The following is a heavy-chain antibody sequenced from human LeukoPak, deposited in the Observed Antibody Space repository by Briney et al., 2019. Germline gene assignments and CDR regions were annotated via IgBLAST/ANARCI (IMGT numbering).Heavy chain of an antibody. CDR3: ARRIHTNDWYRDDS. CDR1: GGSFSGYY. V-gene: IGHV4-59*01. J-gene: IGHJ4*02. D-gene: IGHD6-19*01. Sequence: SETLSLTCAVYGGSFSGYYWSWIRQPPGKGLEWIGYIYYSGNTHYNPSLQSRVTISVDTSKNQFSLRLSSVTAADTAVYYCARRIHTNDWYRDDSWGQGTLVTVSS. CDR2: IYYSGNT.